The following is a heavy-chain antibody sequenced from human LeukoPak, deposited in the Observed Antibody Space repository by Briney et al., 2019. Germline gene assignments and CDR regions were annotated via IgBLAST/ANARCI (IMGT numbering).Heavy chain of an antibody. V-gene: IGHV3-66*01. CDR1: GFTFSDHY. Sequence: GGSLRLSCAASGFTFSDHYMSWVRQAPGKGLEWVSAIYSGGTTYYADSVKGRFTISRDNSQNTLYLQMNSLRAEDTAVYYCARDKTQGYGMDVWGQGTTVTVSS. CDR3: ARDKTQGYGMDV. CDR2: IYSGGTT. J-gene: IGHJ6*02.